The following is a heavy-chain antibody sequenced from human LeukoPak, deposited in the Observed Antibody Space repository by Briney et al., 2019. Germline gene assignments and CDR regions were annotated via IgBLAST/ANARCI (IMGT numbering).Heavy chain of an antibody. Sequence: SETLSLTCTVSGGSISHYYWSWIRQPPGRGLEWIGYNNYSGSTDYNPSLKSRVTISVDTSKSQFSLKLCSVTAADTAFYYCARQEGGTTYDYWGQGTLVTVSS. CDR1: GGSISHYY. CDR2: NNYSGST. V-gene: IGHV4-59*08. J-gene: IGHJ4*02. D-gene: IGHD1-7*01. CDR3: ARQEGGTTYDY.